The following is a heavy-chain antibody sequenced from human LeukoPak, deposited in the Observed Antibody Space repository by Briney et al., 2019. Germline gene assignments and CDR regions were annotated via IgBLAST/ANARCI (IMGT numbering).Heavy chain of an antibody. CDR1: GYTFTGYY. Sequence: ASVTVSCKASGYTFTGYYMHWVRQAPGQGLEWMGWINPNSGGTNYAQKFQGRVTMTRDTSISTAYMELSRLRSDDAAVYYCARSQGGYYFDYWGQGTLVTVSS. J-gene: IGHJ4*02. D-gene: IGHD3-16*01. CDR3: ARSQGGYYFDY. CDR2: INPNSGGT. V-gene: IGHV1-2*02.